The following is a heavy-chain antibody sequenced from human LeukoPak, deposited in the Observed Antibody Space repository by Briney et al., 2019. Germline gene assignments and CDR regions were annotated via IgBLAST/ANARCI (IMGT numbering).Heavy chain of an antibody. CDR1: GYTFTSYY. J-gene: IGHJ6*03. CDR2: MNPNSGNT. CDR3: ARGGVSPDYYYYYMDV. D-gene: IGHD2-8*01. Sequence: ASVKVSCKASGYTFTSYYMHWVRQATGQGLEWMGWMNPNSGNTGYAQKFQGRVTITADESTSTAYMELSSLRSEDTAVYYCARGGVSPDYYYYYMDVWGKGTTVTVSS. V-gene: IGHV1-8*03.